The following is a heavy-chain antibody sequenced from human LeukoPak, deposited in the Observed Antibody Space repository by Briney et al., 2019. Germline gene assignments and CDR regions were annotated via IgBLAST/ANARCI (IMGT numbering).Heavy chain of an antibody. CDR2: IYYSGST. D-gene: IGHD6-13*01. J-gene: IGHJ4*02. CDR1: GGSISSSSYY. CDR3: ARESGAYSSSWAYFDY. Sequence: SGTLSLTCTVSGGSISSSSYYWGWIRQPPGKGLEWIGSIYYSGSTYYNPSLKSRVTISVDTSKNQFSLKLSSVTAADTAVYYCARESGAYSSSWAYFDYWGQGTLVTVSS. V-gene: IGHV4-39*07.